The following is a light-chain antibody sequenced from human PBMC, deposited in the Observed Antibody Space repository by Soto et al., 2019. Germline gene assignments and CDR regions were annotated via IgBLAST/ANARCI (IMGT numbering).Light chain of an antibody. CDR1: RSVNSN. V-gene: IGKV3-15*01. CDR3: QQYNNWWT. Sequence: EIVMTQSPATLSVSPGERATLSCRASRSVNSNLAWYQQKPGQAPRLLIYGASTSATGIPARFSGSGSETEFTLTISSLQSEDFAVYYCQQYNNWWTFGQGTKVEIK. CDR2: GAS. J-gene: IGKJ1*01.